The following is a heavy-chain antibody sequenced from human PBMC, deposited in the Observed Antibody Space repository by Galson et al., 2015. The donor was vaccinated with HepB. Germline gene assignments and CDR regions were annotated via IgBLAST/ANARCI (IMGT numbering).Heavy chain of an antibody. CDR1: GFTFSSYS. CDR2: ISSSSSYI. V-gene: IGHV3-21*01. CDR3: ARDLVVVTAIFDY. D-gene: IGHD2-21*02. J-gene: IGHJ4*02. Sequence: SLRLSCAASGFTFSSYSMNWVRQAPGKGLEWVSSISSSSSYIYYADSVKGRFTISRDNAKNSLYLQMNSLRAEDTAVYYCARDLVVVTAIFDYWGQGTLVTVSS.